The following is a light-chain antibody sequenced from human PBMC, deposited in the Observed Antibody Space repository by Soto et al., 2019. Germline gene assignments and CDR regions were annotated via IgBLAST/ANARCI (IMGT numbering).Light chain of an antibody. CDR2: AAS. CDR1: QTITTY. CDR3: QQIYSAPLT. Sequence: DLPMTQSPSSLFASVGDSVTITCRASQTITTYLNWYRQKPGKAPKLLIYAASSLQSGVPSRFSGSGSETEFTLTISSLQPEDFATYFCQQIYSAPLTFGGGTKVEIK. J-gene: IGKJ4*01. V-gene: IGKV1-39*01.